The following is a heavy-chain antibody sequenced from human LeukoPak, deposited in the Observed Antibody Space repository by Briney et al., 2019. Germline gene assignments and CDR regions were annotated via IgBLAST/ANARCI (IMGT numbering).Heavy chain of an antibody. CDR1: GGSISTNNYY. D-gene: IGHD4-17*01. Sequence: PSETLSLTCTVSGGSISTNNYYWGWVRQPPGKGLEWIGEVNHSGSTNYNPSLKSRVTVSVDTSKNQFSLNLTSVTAADTAVYYCARVLVSDGDSGHYFSYYMDVWGRGTTVTVSS. CDR2: VNHSGST. J-gene: IGHJ6*03. V-gene: IGHV4-39*01. CDR3: ARVLVSDGDSGHYFSYYMDV.